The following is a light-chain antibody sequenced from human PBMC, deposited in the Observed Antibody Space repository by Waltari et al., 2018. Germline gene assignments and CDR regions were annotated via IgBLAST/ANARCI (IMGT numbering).Light chain of an antibody. V-gene: IGKV3-20*01. CDR3: QQYGVSPYT. J-gene: IGKJ2*01. CDR1: QSVIGNN. Sequence: VLAPSPGTLRSCAGQTAILSRCASQSVIGNNLACYQQKPGEAPRLLIYDTFMREAATPDGFRGRGSGTDFTLTISRLEREDFAVFYCQQYGVSPYTFGQGTKVEI. CDR2: DTF.